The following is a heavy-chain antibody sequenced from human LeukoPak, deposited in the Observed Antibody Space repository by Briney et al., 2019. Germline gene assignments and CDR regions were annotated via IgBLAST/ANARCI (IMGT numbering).Heavy chain of an antibody. CDR3: AKLGSFGVVIKYYCYGMDV. D-gene: IGHD3-3*01. V-gene: IGHV3-23*01. J-gene: IGHJ6*02. CDR1: GFTFSSYA. Sequence: GSLRLSCAASGFTFSSYAMSWVRQAPGKGLEWVSAISGSGGSTYYADSVKGRFTISRDNSKNTLYLQMNSLRAEDTAVYYCAKLGSFGVVIKYYCYGMDVWGQGTTVTVSS. CDR2: ISGSGGST.